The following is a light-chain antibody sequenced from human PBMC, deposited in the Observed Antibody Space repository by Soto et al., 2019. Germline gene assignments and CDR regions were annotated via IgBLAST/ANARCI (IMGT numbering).Light chain of an antibody. V-gene: IGKV3-11*01. J-gene: IGKJ1*01. CDR2: GAS. Sequence: EVVLTQSPATLSLSPGERATLSCRASENVRTFVDWYQQKPGQAPRLLIYGASNRATGIPARFSGSGSGTDFTLTIRNLEPEDFAVYYCQQHSHWLRWTFGQGTRVEIQ. CDR1: ENVRTF. CDR3: QQHSHWLRWT.